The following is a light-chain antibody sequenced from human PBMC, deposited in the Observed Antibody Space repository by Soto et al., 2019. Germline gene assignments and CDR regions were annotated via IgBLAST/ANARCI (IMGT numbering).Light chain of an antibody. Sequence: DIQLTQSLYSLSASVGDRVTITCQASQDISNYLNWYQQKPGKAPKLLIYDASNLETGVPSRFSGSGSGTDFTFTISSLQPEDFATYYCQQYDNLPLIFGQGTRLEI. J-gene: IGKJ5*01. CDR1: QDISNY. CDR3: QQYDNLPLI. V-gene: IGKV1-33*01. CDR2: DAS.